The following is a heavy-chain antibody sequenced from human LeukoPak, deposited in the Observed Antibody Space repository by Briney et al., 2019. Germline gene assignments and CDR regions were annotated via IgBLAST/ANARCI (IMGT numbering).Heavy chain of an antibody. Sequence: SETLSLTCAVYGGSFTNYYWSWIRQPPGKGLEWIGEVNHNGSTNYNPSLESRVTISMDTSKNQISLKLSSVTAADTALYYCARGDCSSPSCYLSDWFVPWGQGTLVTVSS. D-gene: IGHD2-2*01. CDR1: GGSFTNYY. CDR3: ARGDCSSPSCYLSDWFVP. V-gene: IGHV4-34*01. J-gene: IGHJ5*02. CDR2: VNHNGST.